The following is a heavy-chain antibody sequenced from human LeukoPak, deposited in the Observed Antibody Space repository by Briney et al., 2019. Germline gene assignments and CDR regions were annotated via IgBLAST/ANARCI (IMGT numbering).Heavy chain of an antibody. D-gene: IGHD3-10*01. CDR3: VRGNDYDGPHY. CDR1: GFTFSSYW. Sequence: GGSLRLSCAVSGFTFSSYWMHWVRQAPGKGLVWVSRIDRGGSRINYADSVKGRFTISRDNGKNTLFLQMNSLRAEDAAVYYCVRGNDYDGPHYWGQGTLVTVSS. CDR2: IDRGGSRI. J-gene: IGHJ4*02. V-gene: IGHV3-74*01.